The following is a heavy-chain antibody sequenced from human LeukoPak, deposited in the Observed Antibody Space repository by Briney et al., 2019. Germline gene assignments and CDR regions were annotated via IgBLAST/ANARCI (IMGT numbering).Heavy chain of an antibody. CDR3: ARTPRGYSYGHYFDY. CDR2: IYSSGST. J-gene: IGHJ4*02. V-gene: IGHV4-61*01. D-gene: IGHD5-18*01. CDR1: GYSISSVYY. Sequence: SETLSLTCIVSGYSISSVYYWSWIRQPPGKGLEWIAYIYSSGSTKYNPFLKSRVTISVDTSKNQFSLKLSSVTAADTAVYYCARTPRGYSYGHYFDYWGQGTLVTVSS.